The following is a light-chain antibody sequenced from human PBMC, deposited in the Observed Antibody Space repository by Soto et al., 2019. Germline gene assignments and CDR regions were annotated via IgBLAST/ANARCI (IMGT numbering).Light chain of an antibody. J-gene: IGKJ3*01. CDR2: GAS. CDR3: QQYGSSPFT. Sequence: EIVLTQSPGTLSLSPGERATLSCRASQSVSSSYLDWYQQKPGQAPRILIYGASSRATGIPDRFSGSGSGTDFTLTISRLEPEDFVVYYCQQYGSSPFTFGPGTKVDIK. V-gene: IGKV3-20*01. CDR1: QSVSSSY.